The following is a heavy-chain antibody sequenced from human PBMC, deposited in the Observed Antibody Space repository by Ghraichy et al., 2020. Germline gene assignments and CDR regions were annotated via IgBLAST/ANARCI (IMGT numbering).Heavy chain of an antibody. Sequence: SETLSLTCAVYGGSFSGYYWSWIRQPPGKGLEWIGEINHSGSTNYNPSLKSRVTISVDTSKNQFSLKLSSVTAADTAVYYCARASITGSIFDYWGQGTLVTVSS. J-gene: IGHJ4*02. V-gene: IGHV4-34*01. CDR2: INHSGST. CDR3: ARASITGSIFDY. CDR1: GGSFSGYY. D-gene: IGHD1-20*01.